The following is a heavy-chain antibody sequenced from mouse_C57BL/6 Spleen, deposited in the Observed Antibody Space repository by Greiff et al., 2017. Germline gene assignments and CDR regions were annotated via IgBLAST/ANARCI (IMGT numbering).Heavy chain of an antibody. V-gene: IGHV5-17*01. D-gene: IGHD1-1*01. CDR2: ISSGSSTI. J-gene: IGHJ2*01. CDR1: GFTFSDYG. Sequence: EVQVVESGGGLVKPGGSLKLSCAASGFTFSDYGMHWVRQAPEQGLEWVAYISSGSSTIYYADTVKGRFTISRDNAKNTLVLQMTRLRSEDTAMYYCARNYYGSSGDYWGQGTTLTVSS. CDR3: ARNYYGSSGDY.